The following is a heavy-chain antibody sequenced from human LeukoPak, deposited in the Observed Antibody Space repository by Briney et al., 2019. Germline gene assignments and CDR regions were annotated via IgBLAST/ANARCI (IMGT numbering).Heavy chain of an antibody. CDR1: GFTFSSYA. J-gene: IGHJ4*02. V-gene: IGHV3-30-3*01. CDR3: ARGSYYYDSSGYNELFDY. Sequence: GGSLRLSCAASGFTFSSYAMHWVRQAPGKGLEWVAVISYDGSNKYYADSAKGRFTISRDNSKNTLYLQMNSLRAEDTAVYYCARGSYYYDSSGYNELFDYWGQGTLVTVSS. CDR2: ISYDGSNK. D-gene: IGHD3-22*01.